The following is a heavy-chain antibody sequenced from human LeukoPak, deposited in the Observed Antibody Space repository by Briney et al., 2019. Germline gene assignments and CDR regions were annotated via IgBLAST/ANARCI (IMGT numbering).Heavy chain of an antibody. CDR3: ARAVLEWLWVWFDP. J-gene: IGHJ5*02. V-gene: IGHV1-69*13. CDR1: GATFSSYA. CDR2: IIPIFGTA. D-gene: IGHD3-3*01. Sequence: RASVKVSCKASGATFSSYAISWVRQAPGQGLEWMGGIIPIFGTANYAQKFQGRVTITADESTSTAYMELSSLRSEDTAVYYCARAVLEWLWVWFDPWGQGTLVTVSS.